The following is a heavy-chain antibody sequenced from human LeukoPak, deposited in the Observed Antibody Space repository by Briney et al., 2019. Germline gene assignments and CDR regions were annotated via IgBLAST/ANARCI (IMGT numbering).Heavy chain of an antibody. D-gene: IGHD3-22*01. CDR1: GGSFSGYY. CDR2: INHSGST. J-gene: IGHJ4*02. CDR3: AFRSDYYDSSGYQTNDY. Sequence: PSETLSLTCAVYGGSFSGYYWSWIRQPPGKGLEWIGEINHSGSTNYHPSLKSRVTISVDTSKNQFSLKLSSVTAADTAVYYCAFRSDYYDSSGYQTNDYWGQGTLVTVSS. V-gene: IGHV4-34*01.